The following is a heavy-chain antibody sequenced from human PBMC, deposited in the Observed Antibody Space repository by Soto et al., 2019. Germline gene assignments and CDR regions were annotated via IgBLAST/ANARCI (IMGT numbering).Heavy chain of an antibody. CDR3: ASDPGYSYGYN. Sequence: ASVKVSFKASGYTFAHYGLVWVRQAPGQRLEWMGWINAGNGNTKYSQKFQGRVTITRDTSASTAYMELSSLRSEDTAVYYCASDPGYSYGYNWGQGTLVTVSS. J-gene: IGHJ4*02. D-gene: IGHD5-18*01. V-gene: IGHV1-3*01. CDR2: INAGNGNT. CDR1: GYTFAHYG.